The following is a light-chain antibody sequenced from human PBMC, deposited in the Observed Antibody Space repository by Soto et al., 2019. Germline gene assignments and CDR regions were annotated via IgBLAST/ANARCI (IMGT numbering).Light chain of an antibody. CDR2: DAS. Sequence: EIVLTQSPGTLSLSPWERATLSCRASQSVSNNYLAWYQQKPGQAPRLLIYDASNRATGVPARFSGSGSGTDFTLTISSLEPEDFAVYYCQQRSNWPLTFGGGTKVDIK. V-gene: IGKV3D-20*02. J-gene: IGKJ4*01. CDR3: QQRSNWPLT. CDR1: QSVSNNY.